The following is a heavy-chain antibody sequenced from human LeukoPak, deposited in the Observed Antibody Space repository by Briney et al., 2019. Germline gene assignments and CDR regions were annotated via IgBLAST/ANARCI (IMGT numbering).Heavy chain of an antibody. CDR1: GFTFGSYG. D-gene: IGHD2-2*01. V-gene: IGHV3-33*03. Sequence: GGSLRLSCVVSGFTFGSYGFHWVRQAPGKGLEWVSVIWNDGRNKYYADSVKGRFTISRDNSKNTLSLQMNSLTAEDAAVYYRVSFYETYWGRGTLVTVSS. J-gene: IGHJ4*02. CDR2: IWNDGRNK. CDR3: VSFYETY.